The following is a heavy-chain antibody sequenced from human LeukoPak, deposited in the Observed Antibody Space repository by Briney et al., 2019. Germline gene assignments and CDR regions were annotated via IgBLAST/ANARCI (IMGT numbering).Heavy chain of an antibody. J-gene: IGHJ4*02. CDR3: ARVSGSSGLEYFFDY. CDR2: IYGGGNT. Sequence: GGSLRLSCAASGFTVSSTYMNWVRQAPGKGLEWVSIIYGGGNTYYADSMKGRFTISRDISKNTLYLQMNSLRAEDMAVFYCARVSGSSGLEYFFDYWGQGTLVTVSS. V-gene: IGHV3-66*01. D-gene: IGHD6-19*01. CDR1: GFTVSSTY.